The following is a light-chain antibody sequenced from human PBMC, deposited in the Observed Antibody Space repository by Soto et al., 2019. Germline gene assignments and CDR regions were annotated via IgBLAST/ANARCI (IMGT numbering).Light chain of an antibody. V-gene: IGKV2-28*01. CDR3: MQALQTLWT. J-gene: IGKJ1*01. CDR1: ESLLHSNGYNY. Sequence: DIVITQSPLSLPVAPGEPASISWMSSESLLHSNGYNYLDWYLQKPGQSPQLLIYLGSNRASGVPDRFSGSGSGTDFTLKISRVEAEDVGVYYCMQALQTLWTFGQGTKVDIK. CDR2: LGS.